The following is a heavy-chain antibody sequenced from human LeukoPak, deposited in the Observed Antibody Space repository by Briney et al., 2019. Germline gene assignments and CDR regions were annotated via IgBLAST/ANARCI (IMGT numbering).Heavy chain of an antibody. V-gene: IGHV1-24*01. CDR3: ATPRGAAAANAAFDI. J-gene: IGHJ3*02. CDR2: FDPEDGET. CDR1: GYTLTELS. Sequence: GASVKVSCKVSGYTLTELSMHWMRQAPGKGLEWMGGFDPEDGETIYAQKFRGRVTMTEDTSTDTAYMELSSLRSEDTAVYYCATPRGAAAANAAFDIWGQGTMVTVSS. D-gene: IGHD6-13*01.